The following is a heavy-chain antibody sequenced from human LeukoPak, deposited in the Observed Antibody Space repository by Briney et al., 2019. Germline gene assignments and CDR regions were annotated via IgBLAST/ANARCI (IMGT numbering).Heavy chain of an antibody. J-gene: IGHJ6*03. CDR3: ARVTGGDYYYYYMDV. D-gene: IGHD3-16*01. V-gene: IGHV3-21*01. CDR1: GFTFSSYS. Sequence: GGSLRLSCAASGFTFSSYSMNWVRQAPGKGLEWVSSISTSSSYIYYADSVKGRFTISRDNAKNSLYLQMNSLRAEDTAVYYCARVTGGDYYYYYMDVWGKGTTVTVSS. CDR2: ISTSSSYI.